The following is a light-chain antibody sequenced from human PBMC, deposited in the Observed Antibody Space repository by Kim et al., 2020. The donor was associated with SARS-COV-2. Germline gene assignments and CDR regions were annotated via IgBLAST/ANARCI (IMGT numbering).Light chain of an antibody. CDR3: NSRDSSGNHWV. CDR2: GKN. V-gene: IGLV3-19*01. Sequence: SSELTQDPAVSVALGQTVRITCQGVSLRSYYASWYQQKPGQAPVLVIYGKNNRPSGIPDRFSGSSSGNTASLTITEAQAEDEADYYCNSRDSSGNHWVFG. CDR1: SLRSYY. J-gene: IGLJ3*02.